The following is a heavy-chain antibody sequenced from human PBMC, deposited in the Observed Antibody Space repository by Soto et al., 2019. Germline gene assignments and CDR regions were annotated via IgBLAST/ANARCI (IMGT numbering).Heavy chain of an antibody. CDR1: GGSISSGDYY. D-gene: IGHD3-16*02. CDR2: IYYSGST. CDR3: ARRRYYDYVWGSYRQPYWYFDL. J-gene: IGHJ2*01. V-gene: IGHV4-30-4*01. Sequence: SETLSLTCTVSGGSISSGDYYWSWIRQPPGKGLEWIGYIYYSGSTYYNPSLKSRVTISVDTSKNQFSLKLSSVTAADTAVYYCARRRYYDYVWGSYRQPYWYFDLWGRGTLVTVSS.